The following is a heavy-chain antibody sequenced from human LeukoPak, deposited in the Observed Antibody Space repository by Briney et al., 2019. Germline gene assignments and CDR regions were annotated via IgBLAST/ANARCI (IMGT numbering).Heavy chain of an antibody. J-gene: IGHJ4*02. CDR2: IRYDGSNK. D-gene: IGHD4-17*01. V-gene: IGHV3-30*02. Sequence: PGGSLRLSCAASGFTFSSYGMHWVRQAPGKGLEWVAFIRYDGSNKYYADSVKGRFTISRDNSKNTLYLQMNSLRAEDTAVYYCAKVAVTTLFGYFDYWGQGTLVTVFS. CDR1: GFTFSSYG. CDR3: AKVAVTTLFGYFDY.